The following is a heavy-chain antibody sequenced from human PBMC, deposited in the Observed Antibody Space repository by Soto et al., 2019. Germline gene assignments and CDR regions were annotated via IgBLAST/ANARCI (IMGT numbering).Heavy chain of an antibody. V-gene: IGHV1-24*01. CDR3: ATDTTKYIGYSSGWLDY. Sequence: ASVKVSCKVSGYTLTELSMHWVRQAPGKGLEWMGGFDPEDGETIYAQKFQGRVTMTEDTSTDTAYMELSSLRSEDTAVYYCATDTTKYIGYSSGWLDYWGQGTLVTVSS. J-gene: IGHJ4*02. D-gene: IGHD6-19*01. CDR2: FDPEDGET. CDR1: GYTLTELS.